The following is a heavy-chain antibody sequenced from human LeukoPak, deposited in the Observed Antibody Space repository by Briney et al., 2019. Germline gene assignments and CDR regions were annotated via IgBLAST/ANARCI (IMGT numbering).Heavy chain of an antibody. CDR3: AKSNSNYLPFDY. CDR1: GVAISNDY. Sequence: SETLSLTCIVSGVAISNDYWSWIRDPPGEGHEWIAFTSYSGSTNYNPSLRSRVTISIDTSKNQFSLKLTSVTAADTAVYFCAKSNSNYLPFDYWGQGTLVTVSS. V-gene: IGHV4-59*13. CDR2: TSYSGST. D-gene: IGHD4-11*01. J-gene: IGHJ4*02.